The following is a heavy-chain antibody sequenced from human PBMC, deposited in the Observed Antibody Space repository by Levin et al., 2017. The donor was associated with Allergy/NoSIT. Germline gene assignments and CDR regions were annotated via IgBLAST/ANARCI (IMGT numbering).Heavy chain of an antibody. CDR2: ISAYNGNT. D-gene: IGHD4-17*01. V-gene: IGHV1-18*01. Sequence: ASVKVSCKASGYTFTSYGISWVRQAPGQGLEWMGWISAYNGNTNYAQKLQGRVTMTTDTSTSTAYMELRSLRSDDTAVYYCARGELDYGDYPNWFDPWGQGTLVTVSS. J-gene: IGHJ5*02. CDR1: GYTFTSYG. CDR3: ARGELDYGDYPNWFDP.